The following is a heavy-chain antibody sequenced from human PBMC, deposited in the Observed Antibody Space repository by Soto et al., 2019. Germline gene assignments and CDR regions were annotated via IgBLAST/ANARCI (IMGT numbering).Heavy chain of an antibody. J-gene: IGHJ6*02. V-gene: IGHV3-23*01. CDR1: GVTFTSYA. D-gene: IGHD2-15*01. CDR2: ISGSGGST. CDR3: ARVQCTGGSCFSSYYYYYGMDV. Sequence: GGSLRLSCAASGVTFTSYAMIWVRQAPGKGLEWVSAISGSGGSTYYADSVKGRFTISRDNSKNTVYLQMNSLRAEDTAVYYCARVQCTGGSCFSSYYYYYGMDVWGQGTTVTVSS.